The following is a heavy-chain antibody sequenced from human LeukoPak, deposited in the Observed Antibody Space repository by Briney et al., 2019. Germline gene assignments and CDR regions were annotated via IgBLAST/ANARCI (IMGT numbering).Heavy chain of an antibody. Sequence: ASVKVSCKASGYTFTSYGISWVRQAPGQGLEWMGWISAYNGNTNYAQKLQGRVTMTTDTSTSTAYMELRSLRSDDTAVYYCARAYCYDSSGYPSTLWYWGQGTLVTVSS. J-gene: IGHJ4*02. D-gene: IGHD3-22*01. CDR3: ARAYCYDSSGYPSTLWY. CDR2: ISAYNGNT. V-gene: IGHV1-18*01. CDR1: GYTFTSYG.